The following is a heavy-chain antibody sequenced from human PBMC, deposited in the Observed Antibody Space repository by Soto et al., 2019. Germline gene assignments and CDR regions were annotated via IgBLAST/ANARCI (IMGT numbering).Heavy chain of an antibody. Sequence: PGGSPRLSCAASGVPFCSYAMSWVRQAPGKGLEWVSAISGSGGSTYYADSVKGRFTISRDNSKNTLYLQMNSLRAEDTAVYYCAKAVEMATIKYGMDVWGQGTTVTVSS. J-gene: IGHJ6*02. CDR1: GVPFCSYA. D-gene: IGHD5-12*01. V-gene: IGHV3-23*01. CDR2: ISGSGGST. CDR3: AKAVEMATIKYGMDV.